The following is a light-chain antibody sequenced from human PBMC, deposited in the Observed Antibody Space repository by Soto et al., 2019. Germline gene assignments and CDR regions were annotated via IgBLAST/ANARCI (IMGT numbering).Light chain of an antibody. CDR2: EDI. CDR3: CSYAGGASVV. Sequence: QSALTQPASVSGSPGQSITISCTGTISDVGRYNLVSWYQQHPDKAPKLIIYEDIERPSGVSHRFSGSTSSNTASLTISGLQTEDEAKYFCCSYAGGASVVFGGGTKLTVL. V-gene: IGLV2-23*01. CDR1: ISDVGRYNL. J-gene: IGLJ2*01.